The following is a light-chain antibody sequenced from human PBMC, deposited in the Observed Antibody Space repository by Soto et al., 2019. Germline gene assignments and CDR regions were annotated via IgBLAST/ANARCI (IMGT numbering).Light chain of an antibody. CDR3: QHGYSTPLT. CDR2: AAS. CDR1: QSISTY. J-gene: IGKJ4*01. V-gene: IGKV1-39*01. Sequence: DIQMTQSPSSLSASVGDRVTITCRASQSISTYLHWYQQKPGKAPNLLIYAASTLQSGVPSRFSGSGSGTDFTLTISSLQPEDFATYFCQHGYSTPLTFGGATTVDIK.